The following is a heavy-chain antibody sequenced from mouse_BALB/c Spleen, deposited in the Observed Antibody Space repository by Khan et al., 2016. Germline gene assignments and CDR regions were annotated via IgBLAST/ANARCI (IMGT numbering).Heavy chain of an antibody. V-gene: IGHV2-6-4*01. CDR2: IWGGGST. CDR3: ARGHDDTMDY. CDR1: GFSLSRYS. J-gene: IGHJ4*01. Sequence: QVQLKESGPGLVAPSQSLSITCTVSGFSLSRYSVHWIRQPPGQGLEWLGMIWGGGSTDYNSALKSRLNINKDNSKSQVFLKMISLQTDDTAMYYCARGHDDTMDYWGQGTSVTVSS. D-gene: IGHD2-12*01.